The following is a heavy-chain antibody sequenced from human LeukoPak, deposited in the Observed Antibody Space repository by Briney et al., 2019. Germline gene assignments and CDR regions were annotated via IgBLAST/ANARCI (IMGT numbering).Heavy chain of an antibody. D-gene: IGHD2-8*01. J-gene: IGHJ4*02. CDR1: GGSFSGYY. Sequence: SETLSLTCAVYGGSFSGYYWSWIRRPPGKGLEWIGEINHSGSTNYNPSLKSRVTISVDTSKNQFSLKLSSVTAADTAVYYCARGPILMVYAIRKPFDYWGQGTLVTVSS. CDR2: INHSGST. V-gene: IGHV4-34*01. CDR3: ARGPILMVYAIRKPFDY.